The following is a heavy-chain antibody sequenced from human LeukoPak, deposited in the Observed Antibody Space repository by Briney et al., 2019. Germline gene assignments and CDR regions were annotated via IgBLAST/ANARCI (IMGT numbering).Heavy chain of an antibody. J-gene: IGHJ4*02. CDR1: GGSISSSSYY. D-gene: IGHD6-6*01. CDR3: ARVLQLVDY. CDR2: IYYSGST. V-gene: IGHV4-39*07. Sequence: PSETLSLTCTVSGGSISSSSYYWGWIRQPPGKGLEWIGSIYYSGSTYYDPSLKSRVTISVDTSKNQFSLKLSSVTAADTAVYYCARVLQLVDYWGQGTLVTVSS.